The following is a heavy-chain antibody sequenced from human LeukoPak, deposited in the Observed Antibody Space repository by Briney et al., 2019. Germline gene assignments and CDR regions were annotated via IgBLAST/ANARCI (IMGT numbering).Heavy chain of an antibody. CDR2: INHSGST. Sequence: PSETLSLTCAVYGGSFSGYYWSWIRQPPGKGLEWIGEINHSGSTNYNPSLKSRVTISVDTSKNQFSLKLSSVTAADTAVYYCARGIGYCSSTSCQWGQGTLVTVSS. CDR3: ARGIGYCSSTSCQ. CDR1: GGSFSGYY. J-gene: IGHJ4*02. D-gene: IGHD2-2*01. V-gene: IGHV4-34*01.